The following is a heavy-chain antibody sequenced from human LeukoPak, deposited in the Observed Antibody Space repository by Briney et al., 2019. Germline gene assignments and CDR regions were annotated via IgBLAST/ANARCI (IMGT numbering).Heavy chain of an antibody. J-gene: IGHJ4*02. CDR1: GYTFTSYY. CDR2: INPSRGST. D-gene: IGHD5-24*01. CDR3: ARDPGDGYIRNFDY. V-gene: IGHV1-46*01. Sequence: ASVKVSCKASGYTFTSYYMHWVRQAPGQGLEWMGIINPSRGSTIYAQKFQGRVAMTGDTSTSTVYMQLSSLRSEDTAVYYSARDPGDGYIRNFDYWGQGTLVTVSS.